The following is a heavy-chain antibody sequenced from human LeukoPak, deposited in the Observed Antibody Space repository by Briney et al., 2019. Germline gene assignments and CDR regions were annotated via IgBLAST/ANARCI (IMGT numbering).Heavy chain of an antibody. Sequence: PGGSLRLSCAASGFSVSNNYMTWVRQAPGKGLEWVSNIYSGDTTFYADSVKGRFTISRDNSKNTLYLQMNNVRAEDTALYYCVRSPGSLFNYWGQGTLVTVSS. CDR1: GFSVSNNY. V-gene: IGHV3-53*01. CDR2: IYSGDTT. J-gene: IGHJ4*02. CDR3: VRSPGSLFNY.